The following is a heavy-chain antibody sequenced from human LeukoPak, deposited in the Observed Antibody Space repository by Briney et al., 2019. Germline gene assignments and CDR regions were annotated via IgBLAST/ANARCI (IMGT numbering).Heavy chain of an antibody. V-gene: IGHV3-15*01. CDR2: IISKIDGATT. CDR1: GFTFTSAW. D-gene: IGHD5-24*01. J-gene: IGHJ4*02. Sequence: AESLRLSCAASGFTFTSAWMTWVRQAPGKWLEWVGRIISKIDGATTNYAAPVKGRFSSSRNDSKNKLYLQMNSLKTEDTAVYYCTTAGKLARGGYNYPYYFDYWGQGTLVTVSS. CDR3: TTAGKLARGGYNYPYYFDY.